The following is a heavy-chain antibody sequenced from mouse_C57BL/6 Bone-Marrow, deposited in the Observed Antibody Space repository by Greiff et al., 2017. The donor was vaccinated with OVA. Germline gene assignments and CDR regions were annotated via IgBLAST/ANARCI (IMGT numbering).Heavy chain of an antibody. CDR3: AREEASTMITTNCDG. Sequence: QVQLQQPGAELVKPGASVKMSCKASGYTFTSYWITWVKQRPGQGLEWIGDIYPGSGSTNYNEKFKSKATLTVDTSSSTAYMQLSSLTSEDSAVYYCAREEASTMITTNCDGWGQGTTLTVSS. V-gene: IGHV1-55*01. CDR1: GYTFTSYW. CDR2: IYPGSGST. D-gene: IGHD2-4*01. J-gene: IGHJ2*01.